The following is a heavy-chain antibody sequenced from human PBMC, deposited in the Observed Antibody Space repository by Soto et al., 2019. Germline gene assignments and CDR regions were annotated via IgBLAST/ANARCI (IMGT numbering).Heavy chain of an antibody. D-gene: IGHD3-9*01. CDR2: INWNGRTR. V-gene: IGHV3-20*04. CDR3: ARAHPRGRYFDWLIFPLGY. CDR1: GFTFEDYG. Sequence: GESQKISCAASGFTFEDYGMSWVRQLPGKGLEWVAGINWNGRTRDYVDSVRGRFTISRDDAKSHVYLEMNDLRPDDTALYYCARAHPRGRYFDWLIFPLGYWGRGALVTVSS. J-gene: IGHJ4*02.